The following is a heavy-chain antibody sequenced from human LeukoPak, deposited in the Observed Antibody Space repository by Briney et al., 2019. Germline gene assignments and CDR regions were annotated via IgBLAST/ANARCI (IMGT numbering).Heavy chain of an antibody. J-gene: IGHJ4*02. V-gene: IGHV3-53*01. D-gene: IGHD5-18*01. Sequence: GGSLRLSCVASGFTFSSYWMSWVRQAPGKGLEWVSLISGGGSTYYADSVKGRFTISRDNSKNTLYLQMNSLRAEDTAVYYCARDRGYNYGYCFDYWGQGTLVTVSS. CDR2: ISGGGST. CDR3: ARDRGYNYGYCFDY. CDR1: GFTFSSYW.